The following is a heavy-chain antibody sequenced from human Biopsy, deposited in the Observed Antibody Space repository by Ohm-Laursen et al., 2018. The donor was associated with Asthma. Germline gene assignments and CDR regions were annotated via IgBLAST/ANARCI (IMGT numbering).Heavy chain of an antibody. CDR2: LIPVLGTA. J-gene: IGHJ6*02. D-gene: IGHD5-12*01. V-gene: IGHV1-69*13. Sequence: ASVKLSCKVSGVSLSNYSISWARQAPRHGLEWMGVLIPVLGTADYAQMFKGRVTITENESTSTAYRKLRSLRSKDTAVYYSAPRYSCSDRAVYYYTGMEFGGQGTTVTVSS. CDR3: APRYSCSDRAVYYYTGMEF. CDR1: GVSLSNYS.